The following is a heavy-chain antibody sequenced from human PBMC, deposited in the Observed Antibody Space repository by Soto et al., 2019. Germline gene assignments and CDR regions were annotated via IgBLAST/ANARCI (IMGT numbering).Heavy chain of an antibody. CDR1: GESISSSSYY. V-gene: IGHV4-39*01. D-gene: IGHD2-21*02. CDR3: ARQRTTVVTQAYFDH. Sequence: XETLSLTCIVSGESISSSSYYWGWIRQPRGKGLEWIGSIYYSGRTYYNPSFKSRVTISIDTSKNQFSLKLSSVTATDTAVYYCARQRTTVVTQAYFDHWGQGALVTVSS. CDR2: IYYSGRT. J-gene: IGHJ4*02.